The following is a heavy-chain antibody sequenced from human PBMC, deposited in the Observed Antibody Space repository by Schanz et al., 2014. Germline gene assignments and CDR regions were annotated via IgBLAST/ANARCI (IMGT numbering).Heavy chain of an antibody. J-gene: IGHJ5*02. CDR2: INPNSGDT. Sequence: QVQLVQSGAEVKKPGASVKVSCKASGYTFTSDSMHWVRQAPGQGLEWMGMINPNSGDTNYAQKFQGWVTMTRDTSISTAYMELSRLKSDDTAVYYCAREVGLYDRGWFDPWGQGTLVTVSS. V-gene: IGHV1-2*04. D-gene: IGHD3-22*01. CDR1: GYTFTSDS. CDR3: AREVGLYDRGWFDP.